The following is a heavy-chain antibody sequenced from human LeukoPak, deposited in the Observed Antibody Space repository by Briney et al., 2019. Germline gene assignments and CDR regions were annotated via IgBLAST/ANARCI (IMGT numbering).Heavy chain of an antibody. CDR3: ARQSGDFDY. D-gene: IGHD4-17*01. Sequence: PSETLSLTCAVSGYSISSGYYWGWIRQPPGKGLEWIGSIYHSGSTYYNTSLKSRVTISVDTSKNQFSLKLRSVTAADTAVYYCARQSGDFDYWGQGTLVTVSS. CDR1: GYSISSGYY. CDR2: IYHSGST. V-gene: IGHV4-38-2*01. J-gene: IGHJ4*02.